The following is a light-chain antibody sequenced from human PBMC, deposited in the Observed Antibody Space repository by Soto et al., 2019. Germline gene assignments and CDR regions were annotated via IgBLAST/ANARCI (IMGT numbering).Light chain of an antibody. CDR3: QQYNTYTPRT. CDR1: ESMSNC. CDR2: GAS. J-gene: IGKJ1*01. V-gene: IGKV1-5*01. Sequence: DIQMTQSPSTLSASVGDRVTITSRASESMSNCLAWYQQKPGKAPKLLISGASSLQSGVPSRFSGSASGTEFTLTISSLQPDDIATYYCQQYNTYTPRTFGQGTKVDIK.